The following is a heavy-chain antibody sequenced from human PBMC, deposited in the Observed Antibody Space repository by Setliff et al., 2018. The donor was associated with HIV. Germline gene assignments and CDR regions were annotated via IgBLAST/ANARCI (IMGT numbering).Heavy chain of an antibody. J-gene: IGHJ5*02. V-gene: IGHV3-53*01. D-gene: IGHD3-16*01. CDR1: GFTFSYYW. CDR2: IYSDGRT. Sequence: GGSLRLSCAASGFTFSYYWMHWVRQAPGKGLEWVSFIYSDGRTYYAESVKGRFTISRDDSKNTLYLQMHSLRVEDTAAYYCAKGVKWLNPWGQGIQVTVSS. CDR3: AKGVKWLNP.